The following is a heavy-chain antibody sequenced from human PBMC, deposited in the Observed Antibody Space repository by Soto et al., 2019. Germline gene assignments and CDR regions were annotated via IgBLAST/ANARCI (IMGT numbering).Heavy chain of an antibody. CDR1: GFTFSSYS. CDR2: ISSSSSYI. Sequence: GGSLRLSCAASGFTFSSYSMNWVRQAPGKGLEWVSSISSSSSYIYYADSVKGRFTISRDNAKNSLYLQMNSLRAEDTAVYYCASFLYDFWSGYLGIYGMDVWGQGTTVTVSS. D-gene: IGHD3-3*01. CDR3: ASFLYDFWSGYLGIYGMDV. J-gene: IGHJ6*02. V-gene: IGHV3-21*01.